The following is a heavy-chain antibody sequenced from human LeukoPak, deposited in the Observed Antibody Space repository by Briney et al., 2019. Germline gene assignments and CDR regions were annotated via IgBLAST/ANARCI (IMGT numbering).Heavy chain of an antibody. Sequence: RTSETLSLTCAVYGGSFSGYYWSWIRQPPGKGLEWIGEINHSGSTNYNPSLKSRVTISVDTSKNQFSLKLSSVTAADTAVYYCARGDPTSAVAGTMNWFDPWGQGTLVTVSS. CDR3: ARGDPTSAVAGTMNWFDP. J-gene: IGHJ5*02. D-gene: IGHD6-19*01. CDR2: INHSGST. CDR1: GGSFSGYY. V-gene: IGHV4-34*01.